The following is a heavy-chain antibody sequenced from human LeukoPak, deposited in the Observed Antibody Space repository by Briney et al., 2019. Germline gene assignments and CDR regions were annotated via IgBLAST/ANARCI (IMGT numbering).Heavy chain of an antibody. CDR3: ARAPKAVAAFDY. D-gene: IGHD6-19*01. CDR2: ISYDGSNK. Sequence: PGRSLRLSCAASGFTFSIYGMHWVRQAPGKGLEWVAVISYDGSNKYYADSVKGRFTISRDNSKNTLYLQMNSLRAEDTAVYYCARAPKAVAAFDYWGQGTLVTVSS. J-gene: IGHJ4*02. CDR1: GFTFSIYG. V-gene: IGHV3-30*19.